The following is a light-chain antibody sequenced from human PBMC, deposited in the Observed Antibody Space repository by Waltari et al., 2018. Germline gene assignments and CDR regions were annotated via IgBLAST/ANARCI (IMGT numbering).Light chain of an antibody. Sequence: QSGLAQPASASGSPGQSITITCTGTSSDVGNYNLVSWYQQRPGKAPRLLIYEVTKRAPGTSARFSASKSGSTASLSISGLQAQEDEADYYCCSYVGLGTYVFGTGTKVTV. CDR2: EVT. J-gene: IGLJ1*01. CDR1: SSDVGNYNL. CDR3: CSYVGLGTYV. V-gene: IGLV2-23*02.